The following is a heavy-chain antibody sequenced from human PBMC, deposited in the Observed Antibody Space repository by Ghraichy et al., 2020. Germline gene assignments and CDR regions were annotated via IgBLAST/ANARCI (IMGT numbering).Heavy chain of an antibody. CDR2: INPSGGST. CDR3: ARESSAGPISAGWFGELSLPPDY. CDR1: GYTFTSYY. J-gene: IGHJ4*02. V-gene: IGHV1-46*03. Sequence: ASVKVSCKASGYTFTSYYMHWVRQAPGQGLEWMGIINPSGGSTSYAQKFQGRVTMTRDTSTSTVYMELSSLRSEDTAVYYCARESSAGPISAGWFGELSLPPDYWGQGTLVTVSS. D-gene: IGHD3-10*01.